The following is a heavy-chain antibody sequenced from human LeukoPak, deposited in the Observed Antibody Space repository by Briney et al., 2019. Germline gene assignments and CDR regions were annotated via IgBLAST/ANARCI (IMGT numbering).Heavy chain of an antibody. V-gene: IGHV1-8*03. CDR1: GYTFTSYD. CDR3: ARSHTVTTESFDY. D-gene: IGHD4-11*01. CDR2: MNPNSGNT. Sequence: GASVKVSCKASGYTFTSYDINWVRQATGQGLEWMGWMNPNSGNTGYAQKFQGRVTITTDESTSTAYMELSSLRSEDTAVYYCARSHTVTTESFDYWGQGTLVTVSS. J-gene: IGHJ4*02.